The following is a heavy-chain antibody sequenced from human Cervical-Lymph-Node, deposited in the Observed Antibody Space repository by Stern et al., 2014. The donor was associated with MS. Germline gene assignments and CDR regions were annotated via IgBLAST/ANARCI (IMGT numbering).Heavy chain of an antibody. CDR2: VIPFVGTS. Sequence: VQLVESGAEVKKPGSSVKVSCKSSGGISWVRQAPGQGLEWMGGVIPFVGTSNYAQKFQGRVTITADTSTNTTDLHLSRLTSADTAVYYCARGSGDNWFGPWGQGTLVTVSS. V-gene: IGHV1-69*06. CDR1: GG. J-gene: IGHJ5*02. D-gene: IGHD3-10*01. CDR3: ARGSGDNWFGP.